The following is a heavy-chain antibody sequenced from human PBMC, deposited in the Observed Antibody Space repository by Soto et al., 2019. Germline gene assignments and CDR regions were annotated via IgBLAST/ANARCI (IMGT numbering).Heavy chain of an antibody. V-gene: IGHV4-39*01. CDR2: IYYSGST. D-gene: IGHD3-3*01. CDR3: ARPLHRYDFPNWFDP. J-gene: IGHJ5*02. CDR1: GGSISSSGYY. Sequence: SETLSLTCTVSGGSISSSGYYWGWIRQPPGKGLERIVSIYYSGSTYYNPSLKSRVTISVDTSKNQFSLKLSSVTAADTAVYYCARPLHRYDFPNWFDPWGQGTLVTVSS.